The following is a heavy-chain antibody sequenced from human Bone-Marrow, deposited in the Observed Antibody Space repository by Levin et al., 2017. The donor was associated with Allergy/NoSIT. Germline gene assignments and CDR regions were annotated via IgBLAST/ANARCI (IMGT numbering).Heavy chain of an antibody. CDR1: GVSIESGSY. D-gene: IGHD6-19*01. CDR2: VYSSGDT. V-gene: IGHV4-38-2*01. J-gene: IGHJ5*02. CDR3: ARHRGGGWGAPFDP. Sequence: PSETLSLTCDVSGVSIESGSYWGWIRQPPGRGLEWIGSVYSSGDTSHSPSLKSRLAISIDRSKNQFYLRLTSLTAADTALYFCARHRGGGWGAPFDPWGQGTLVTVSA.